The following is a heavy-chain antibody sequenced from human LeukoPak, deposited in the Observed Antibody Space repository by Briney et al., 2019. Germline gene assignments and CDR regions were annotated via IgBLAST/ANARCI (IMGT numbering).Heavy chain of an antibody. CDR1: GFTFTNYA. J-gene: IGHJ4*02. Sequence: GGSLRLSCAASGFTFTNYAMSWVRQAPGKGLEWISAVRGSGGSTFHADSVKGRFTISKDMSKNTLSLQMNSLRVEDTAVYYCVKESSGSFSPFDYWGQGTLVTVSS. D-gene: IGHD1-26*01. CDR3: VKESSGSFSPFDY. CDR2: VRGSGGST. V-gene: IGHV3-23*01.